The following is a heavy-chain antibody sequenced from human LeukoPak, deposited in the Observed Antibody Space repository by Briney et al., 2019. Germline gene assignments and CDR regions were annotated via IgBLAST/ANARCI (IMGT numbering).Heavy chain of an antibody. CDR2: IYYSGST. V-gene: IGHV4-39*01. CDR1: GGSVSSSSYY. D-gene: IGHD2-2*01. Sequence: SETLSLTCTVPGGSVSSSSYYWGWTRQPPGKGLEWIGTIYYSGSTSYNPSLKSRVTISVDTSKNQFSLKLSSLTAADTAVYYCGRQGGELFPAAIGFWGQGTLVTVSS. J-gene: IGHJ4*02. CDR3: GRQGGELFPAAIGF.